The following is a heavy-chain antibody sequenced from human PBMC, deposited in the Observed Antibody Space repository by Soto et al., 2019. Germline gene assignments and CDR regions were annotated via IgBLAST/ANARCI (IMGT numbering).Heavy chain of an antibody. CDR1: GYTFTSYA. CDR2: INAGNGNT. Sequence: GASVKVSCKASGYTFTSYAMHWVRQAPGQRLEWMGWINAGNGNTKYSQKFQGRVTITRDRSISTVYMELTRLRSDDTAVYFCARGHSTDCSNGVCSFFYNHEMDVWGQGTTVTVSS. D-gene: IGHD2-8*01. CDR3: ARGHSTDCSNGVCSFFYNHEMDV. J-gene: IGHJ6*02. V-gene: IGHV1-3*01.